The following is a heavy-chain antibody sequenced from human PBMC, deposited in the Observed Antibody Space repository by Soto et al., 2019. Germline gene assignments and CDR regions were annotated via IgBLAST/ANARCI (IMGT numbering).Heavy chain of an antibody. CDR1: GFTFSNYW. J-gene: IGHJ5*02. Sequence: SCAASGFTFSNYWMHWVRQAPGKGLVWVSRIKSDGTYTNYADSVKGRFTISRDNAESTLYLQMNSLRAEDTAVYYCARAMDTAMASKDNWFDPWGQGTLVTVSS. CDR2: IKSDGTYT. CDR3: ARAMDTAMASKDNWFDP. V-gene: IGHV3-74*01. D-gene: IGHD5-18*01.